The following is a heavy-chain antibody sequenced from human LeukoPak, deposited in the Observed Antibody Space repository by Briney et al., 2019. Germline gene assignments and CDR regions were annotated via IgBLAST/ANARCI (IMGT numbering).Heavy chain of an antibody. J-gene: IGHJ4*02. Sequence: GSLRLSCAASGFSFSFYWMHWVRQAPGKGLEWIGSIYHSGTTYYNKSLKSRVTISKDTSKNQFSLKLSSVTAADTAVYYCARGTLYDILTPFDYWGQGTLVTVSS. CDR3: ARGTLYDILTPFDY. CDR1: GFSFSFYW. V-gene: IGHV4-38-2*01. CDR2: IYHSGTT. D-gene: IGHD3-9*01.